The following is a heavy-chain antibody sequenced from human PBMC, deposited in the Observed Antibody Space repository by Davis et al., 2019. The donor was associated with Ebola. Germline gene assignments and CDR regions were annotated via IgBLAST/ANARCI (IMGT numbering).Heavy chain of an antibody. CDR3: ARVEPAATNWFDP. V-gene: IGHV5-10-1*01. CDR1: GYSFTNYW. D-gene: IGHD2-2*01. Sequence: GESLKISCKGSGYSFTNYWISWVRQMPGKGLEWMGRIDPSDSYTNYSPSFQGHVTISADKSISTAYLQWSSLKASDTAMYYCARVEPAATNWFDPWGQGTLVTVSS. CDR2: IDPSDSYT. J-gene: IGHJ5*02.